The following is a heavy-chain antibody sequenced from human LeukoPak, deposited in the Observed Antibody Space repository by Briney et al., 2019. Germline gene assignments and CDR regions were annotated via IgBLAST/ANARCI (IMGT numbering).Heavy chain of an antibody. J-gene: IGHJ4*02. D-gene: IGHD3-22*01. CDR3: AREEYSRGPTFDY. CDR2: VIPIFGTA. V-gene: IGHV1-69*13. CDR1: GGSFTSNA. Sequence: ASPRDSSVEPGGSFTSNAITWGRPALEQGVEWRGRVIPIFGTANYAQKFQGRVTITADESTSTAYMELSSLRSEDTAVYYCAREEYSRGPTFDYWGQGTLVTVSS.